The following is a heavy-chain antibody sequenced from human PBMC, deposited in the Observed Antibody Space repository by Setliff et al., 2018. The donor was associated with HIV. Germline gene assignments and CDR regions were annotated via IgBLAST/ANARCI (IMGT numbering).Heavy chain of an antibody. CDR2: MNPNSGNT. V-gene: IGHV1-8*02. D-gene: IGHD2-21*02. J-gene: IGHJ4*02. CDR3: ARGDGMGPVVVTAMFDY. CDR1: GYTFTSYD. Sequence: ASVKVSCKASGYTFTSYDFNWVRQATGQGLEWMGWMNPNSGNTGYAQKFQGRVTMTTDTSTSTAYMELRSLRSDDTAVYYCARGDGMGPVVVTAMFDYWGQGTLVTVSS.